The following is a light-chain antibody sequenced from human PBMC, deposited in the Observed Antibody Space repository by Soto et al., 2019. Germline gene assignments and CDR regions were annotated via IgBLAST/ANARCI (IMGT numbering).Light chain of an antibody. V-gene: IGKV1-9*01. J-gene: IGKJ4*02. CDR2: AAS. CDR1: QVIGIY. Sequence: DIQLTQSPSFLSASVGDRVTITCRASQVIGIYLAWYQQKPGKAPKLLVSAASTLQSGVPSRFSCSGSGTEFTLTISSLQPEDFATYYCQQLVSYPQFGGGTKVDI. CDR3: QQLVSYPQ.